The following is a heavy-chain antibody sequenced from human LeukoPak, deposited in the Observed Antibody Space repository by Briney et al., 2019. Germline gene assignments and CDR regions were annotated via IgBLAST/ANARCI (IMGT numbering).Heavy chain of an antibody. Sequence: PSETLSLTCTVSGGSISSYYWSWIRQPPGKGLEWIGYIYYSGSTNYNPSLKSRVTISVDTSKNQFSLKLSSLTAADTAVYYCARLNDGYNFKELEYWGQGTLVTVSS. CDR1: GGSISSYY. V-gene: IGHV4-59*08. CDR2: IYYSGST. CDR3: ARLNDGYNFKELEY. J-gene: IGHJ4*02. D-gene: IGHD5-24*01.